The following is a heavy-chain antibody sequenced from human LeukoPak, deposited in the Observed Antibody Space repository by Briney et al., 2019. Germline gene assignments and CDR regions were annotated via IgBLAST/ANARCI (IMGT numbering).Heavy chain of an antibody. J-gene: IGHJ4*02. D-gene: IGHD4/OR15-4a*01. CDR3: ARTMDLYYFDY. CDR2: IYSGGST. CDR1: GFTVSSNY. Sequence: PGGSLRLSCAASGFTVSSNYMSWVRQAPGKGLEWVSVIYSGGSTYYADSVKGRFTISRDNSKNMLYLQMNSLRAEDTAVYYCARTMDLYYFDYWGQGTLVTVSS. V-gene: IGHV3-53*01.